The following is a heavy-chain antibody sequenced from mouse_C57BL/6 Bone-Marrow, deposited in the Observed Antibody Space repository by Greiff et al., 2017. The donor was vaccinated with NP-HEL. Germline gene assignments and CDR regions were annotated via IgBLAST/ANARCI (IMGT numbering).Heavy chain of an antibody. D-gene: IGHD1-1*01. CDR2: IDPENGDT. V-gene: IGHV14-4*01. J-gene: IGHJ4*01. Sequence: EVQLQQSGAELVRPGASVKLSCTVSGFNIKDDYMHWVKQSPEQGLEWIGWIDPENGDTEYASKLPGKATITADTSSNTDYLQLSSLTSEDTAVYYCTTGGSSPYAMDYWGQGTSVTVSS. CDR1: GFNIKDDY. CDR3: TTGGSSPYAMDY.